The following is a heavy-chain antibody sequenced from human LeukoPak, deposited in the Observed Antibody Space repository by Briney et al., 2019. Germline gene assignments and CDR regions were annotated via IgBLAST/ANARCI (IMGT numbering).Heavy chain of an antibody. V-gene: IGHV4-59*01. CDR1: GGSTSSYY. CDR2: IYYSGST. D-gene: IGHD2-15*01. Sequence: SETLSLTCTVSGGSTSSYYWSWIRQPPGKGLEWIGYIYYSGSTNYNPSLKSRVTISVDTSKNQFSLKLSSVTAADTAVYYCARGWELHDAFDTWGQGTMVTVSS. J-gene: IGHJ3*02. CDR3: ARGWELHDAFDT.